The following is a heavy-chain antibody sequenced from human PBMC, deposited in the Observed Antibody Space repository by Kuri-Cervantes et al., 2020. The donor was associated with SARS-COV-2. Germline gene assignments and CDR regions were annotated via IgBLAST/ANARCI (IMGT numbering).Heavy chain of an antibody. CDR1: GGSISSTSYY. CDR2: IHHSGTT. J-gene: IGHJ4*02. D-gene: IGHD6-6*01. CDR3: ARLSSIAAPTDY. V-gene: IGHV4-39*07. Sequence: SETLSLTCTVSGGSISSTSYYWGWTRQPPGKGLEWFGTIHHSGTTYYNPSLKSRVTISVDTSKNQFSLKLSSVTAADTAVYYCARLSSIAAPTDYWGQGTLVTVSS.